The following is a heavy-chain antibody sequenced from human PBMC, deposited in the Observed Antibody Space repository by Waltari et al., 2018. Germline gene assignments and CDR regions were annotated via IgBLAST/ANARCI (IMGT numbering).Heavy chain of an antibody. CDR1: GFTCSSYS. V-gene: IGHV3-48*04. Sequence: EVQLVESGGGLVQPGGSLRLSCAASGFTCSSYSMNWARQAPGKGLEWVSYISSSRSTLYYADSVKGRFTISRDNAKNSLYLQMNSLRAEDTAVYYCARVHFPKLLSRAFDIWGQGTMVTVSS. CDR2: ISSSRSTL. CDR3: ARVHFPKLLSRAFDI. J-gene: IGHJ3*02. D-gene: IGHD2-15*01.